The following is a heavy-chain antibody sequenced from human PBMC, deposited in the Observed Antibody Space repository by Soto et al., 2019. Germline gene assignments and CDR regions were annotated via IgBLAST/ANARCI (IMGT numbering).Heavy chain of an antibody. V-gene: IGHV1-46*01. J-gene: IGHJ4*02. CDR1: GYTFTSYY. D-gene: IGHD2-21*02. CDR3: ARDESSNCGGDCYPYYFDY. Sequence: QVQLVQSGAEVKKPGASVKVSCKASGYTFTSYYMHWVRQAPGQGLEWMGIINPSGGSTSYAQKFQGRVTMTRDTPTSTVYMELSSLRSEDTAVYYCARDESSNCGGDCYPYYFDYWGQGTLVTVSS. CDR2: INPSGGST.